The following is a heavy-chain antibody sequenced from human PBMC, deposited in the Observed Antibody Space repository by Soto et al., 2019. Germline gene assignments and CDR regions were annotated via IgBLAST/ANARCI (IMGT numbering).Heavy chain of an antibody. J-gene: IGHJ6*02. CDR3: ARESFRDIVVVPAAIYGMDV. CDR2: INPNSGGT. D-gene: IGHD2-2*01. V-gene: IGHV1-2*04. CDR1: GYTFTGYY. Sequence: GASVKVSCKASGYTFTGYYMHWVRQAPGQGLEWMGWINPNSGGTNYAQKFQGWVTMTRDTSISTAYMELSRLRSDDTAVYYCARESFRDIVVVPAAIYGMDVWGQGTTVTVSS.